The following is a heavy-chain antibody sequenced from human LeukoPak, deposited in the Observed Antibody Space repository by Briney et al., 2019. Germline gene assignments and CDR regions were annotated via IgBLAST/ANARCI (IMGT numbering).Heavy chain of an antibody. J-gene: IGHJ4*02. CDR3: AKDLDDSSGYYLRGSTLVDY. CDR2: ISWDGGST. V-gene: IGHV3-43*01. CDR1: GFTFDDYT. Sequence: SGGSLRLSCAASGFTFDDYTMHWVRQAPGKGLEWVSLISWDGGSTYYADSVKGRFTISRDNSKNSLYLQMNSLRTEDTALYYCAKDLDDSSGYYLRGSTLVDYWGQGTLVTVSS. D-gene: IGHD3-22*01.